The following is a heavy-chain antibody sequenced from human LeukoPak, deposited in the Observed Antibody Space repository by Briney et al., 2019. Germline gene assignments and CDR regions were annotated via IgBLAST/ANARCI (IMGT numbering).Heavy chain of an antibody. V-gene: IGHV5-51*01. Sequence: GESLKISCKGSGYSFTSYWIGWVRQMPGKGLEWMGIIYPGGSDARYSPSFQGQVTISADKSISTAYLQWTSLKASDTAIYYCARSPRKYWYFDLWGRGTLVTVSS. CDR3: ARSPRKYWYFDL. CDR1: GYSFTSYW. J-gene: IGHJ2*01. CDR2: IYPGGSDA.